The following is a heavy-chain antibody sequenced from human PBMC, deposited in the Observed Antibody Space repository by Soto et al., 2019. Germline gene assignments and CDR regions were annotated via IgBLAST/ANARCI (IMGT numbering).Heavy chain of an antibody. J-gene: IGHJ4*02. CDR1: GFSLSNIRMG. V-gene: IGHV2-26*01. D-gene: IGHD5-12*01. Sequence: QVTLKESGPVLVKPTETLTLTCTVSGFSLSNIRMGVSWIRQPPGKALEWLAHIFSNDEKSYRTFLKSRLTISKDTSKSQVVLTMTNMDPVDTATYYCARMERYSGYEWFDYWGQGTLVTVSS. CDR3: ARMERYSGYEWFDY. CDR2: IFSNDEK.